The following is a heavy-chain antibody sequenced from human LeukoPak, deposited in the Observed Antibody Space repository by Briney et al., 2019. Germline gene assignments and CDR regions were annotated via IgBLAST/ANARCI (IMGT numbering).Heavy chain of an antibody. CDR2: IRGSGGST. V-gene: IGHV3-23*01. Sequence: GGSLRLSCTASGFTFSSYAMSCVRQAPGKGLEWVSPIRGSGGSTYYADSVKGRFTISRDNSKNTLYLQMNSLRAEDTAVYYCAKGKSGSYFGSDYFDYWGQGTLVTVSS. D-gene: IGHD1-26*01. CDR1: GFTFSSYA. CDR3: AKGKSGSYFGSDYFDY. J-gene: IGHJ4*02.